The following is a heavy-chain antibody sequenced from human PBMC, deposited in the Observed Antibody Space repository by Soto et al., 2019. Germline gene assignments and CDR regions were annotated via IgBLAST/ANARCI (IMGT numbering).Heavy chain of an antibody. CDR2: MNPNSGNT. CDR1: GYTFTTYD. V-gene: IGHV1-8*01. CDR3: ARRSTGWSAADY. J-gene: IGHJ4*02. Sequence: ASVKVCCKASGYTFTTYDMNWVRQATGQGLEWMGWMNPNSGNTDYAQKFQGRVTMTRNTSISTAYMELSSLRSEDTAVYYCARRSTGWSAADYWGQGTLVTVSS. D-gene: IGHD6-19*01.